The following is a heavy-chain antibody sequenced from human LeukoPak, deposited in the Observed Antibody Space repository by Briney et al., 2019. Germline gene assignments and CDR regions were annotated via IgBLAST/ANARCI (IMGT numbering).Heavy chain of an antibody. V-gene: IGHV1-2*02. Sequence: ASVKVSCKASGYTFTGYYMHWVRQAPGQGLEWMGWINPSSGGTNYAQKFQGRVTMTRDTSISTAYMELSRLRSDDTAVYYCASRSVPAAINFDYWGQGTLVTVSS. J-gene: IGHJ4*02. CDR1: GYTFTGYY. CDR2: INPSSGGT. D-gene: IGHD2-2*02. CDR3: ASRSVPAAINFDY.